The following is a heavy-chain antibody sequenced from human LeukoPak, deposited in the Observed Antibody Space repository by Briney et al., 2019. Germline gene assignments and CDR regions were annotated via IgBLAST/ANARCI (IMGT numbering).Heavy chain of an antibody. D-gene: IGHD3-10*01. CDR3: ARAAGITMVRGVTHAFDI. J-gene: IGHJ3*02. V-gene: IGHV6-1*01. CDR2: TYYRSKWYN. Sequence: SQTLSLTCAISGDSVSSNSAAWNWIRQSPSRGLEWLGRTYYRSKWYNDYAVSVKSRITINPDTSKNQFSLQLNSVTPEDTAVYYCARAAGITMVRGVTHAFDIWGQGTMVTVSS. CDR1: GDSVSSNSAA.